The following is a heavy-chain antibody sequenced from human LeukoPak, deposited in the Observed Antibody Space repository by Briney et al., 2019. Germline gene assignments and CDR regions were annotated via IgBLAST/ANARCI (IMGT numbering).Heavy chain of an antibody. V-gene: IGHV4-59*01. CDR2: IYYSGST. J-gene: IGHJ4*02. Sequence: KPSETLSLTCAVSGGSISSYYWSWIRQPPGRGLEWVGYIYYSGSTNYTPSLKSRVTISVDTSKNPFSLKLSSVTAADTAVYYCARAPLYYDILTGYYSAFFDYWGQGNLVTVSS. D-gene: IGHD3-9*01. CDR1: GGSISSYY. CDR3: ARAPLYYDILTGYYSAFFDY.